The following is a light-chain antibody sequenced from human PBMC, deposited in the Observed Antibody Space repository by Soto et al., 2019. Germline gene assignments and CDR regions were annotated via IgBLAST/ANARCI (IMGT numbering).Light chain of an antibody. V-gene: IGKV3-15*01. CDR1: QSVSSN. J-gene: IGKJ5*01. Sequence: EIVMTQSPATLSVSPGESATLSCRASQSVSSNLAWHQQKPGQAPRILMYDASTRATGISARFSGSGSGTEFTLTISSLQSEDFAVYYCQQYHNWPIPFGQGTLLEIK. CDR3: QQYHNWPIP. CDR2: DAS.